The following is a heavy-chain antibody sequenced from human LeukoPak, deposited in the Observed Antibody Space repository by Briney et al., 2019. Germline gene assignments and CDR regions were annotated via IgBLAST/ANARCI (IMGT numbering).Heavy chain of an antibody. J-gene: IGHJ4*02. CDR3: ARDSRYDSLDY. CDR2: TSSSGGNT. D-gene: IGHD3-22*01. V-gene: IGHV3-23*01. CDR1: GFTFTSYA. Sequence: PGGSLRLSCAASGFTFTSYAIHWVRQAPGKGLEWLCVTSSSGGNTYCADSVKGRFIISRDNSKNTLYLQMNSLRAEDTAVYYCARDSRYDSLDYWGQGTLVTVSS.